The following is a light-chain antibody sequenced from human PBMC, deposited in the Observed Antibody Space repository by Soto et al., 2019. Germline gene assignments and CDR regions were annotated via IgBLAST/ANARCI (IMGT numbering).Light chain of an antibody. CDR3: HQHATSPFA. CDR1: ETIGRAY. CDR2: ATS. V-gene: IGKV3-20*01. Sequence: IVLTQSPGTLSLSPGERATVSCRASETIGRAYFAWYQHRPGRTPRLVLSATSNRAAGIPDRFGGSGSGADFTLTIRGDEPEDFAVYYWHQHATSPFAFGQGTKLEI. J-gene: IGKJ2*01.